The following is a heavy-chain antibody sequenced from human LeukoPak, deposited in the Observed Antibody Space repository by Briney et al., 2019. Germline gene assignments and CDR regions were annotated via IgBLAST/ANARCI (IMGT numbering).Heavy chain of an antibody. CDR1: GGTFSSYA. Sequence: SVKVSCKASGGTFSSYAISWVRQAPGQGLEWMGRIIPIFGIANYAQKFQGRFTITPDKSTSTAYMELSSLRSEETAGYYCARDMNVRGYSYGPFDYWGQGTLVTVSS. J-gene: IGHJ4*02. V-gene: IGHV1-69*04. D-gene: IGHD5-18*01. CDR2: IIPIFGIA. CDR3: ARDMNVRGYSYGPFDY.